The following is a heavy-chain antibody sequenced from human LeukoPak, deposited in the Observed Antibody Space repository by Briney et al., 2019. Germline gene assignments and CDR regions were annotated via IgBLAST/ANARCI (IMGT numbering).Heavy chain of an antibody. Sequence: SETLSLTCTVSGGSVSSSSYYWGWIRQPPGKGLEWIGSIYYSGSTYYNPSLKSRVTISVDTSKNQFSLKLSSVTAADTAVYYCAGPPIAVAGTGSVAFDIWGQGTMVTVSS. CDR2: IYYSGST. J-gene: IGHJ3*02. CDR1: GGSVSSSSYY. V-gene: IGHV4-39*01. CDR3: AGPPIAVAGTGSVAFDI. D-gene: IGHD6-19*01.